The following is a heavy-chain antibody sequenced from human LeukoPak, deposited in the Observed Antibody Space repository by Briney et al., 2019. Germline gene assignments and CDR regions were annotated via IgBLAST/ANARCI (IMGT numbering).Heavy chain of an antibody. D-gene: IGHD4-23*01. CDR3: ARREGGKEDY. CDR1: GYSFTSYW. J-gene: IGHJ4*02. Sequence: GESLKISCKGSGYSFTSYWINWVRQMPGKGLEWMGRIDPSDSYTNYSPSFQGHVTISADKSISTAYLQWSTLKASDTAMYYCARREGGKEDYWGQGTLVTVSS. V-gene: IGHV5-10-1*01. CDR2: IDPSDSYT.